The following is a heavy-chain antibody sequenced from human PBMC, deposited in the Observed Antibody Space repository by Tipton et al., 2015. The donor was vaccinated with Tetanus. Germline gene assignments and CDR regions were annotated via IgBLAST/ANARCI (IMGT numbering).Heavy chain of an antibody. CDR3: ARGGDNLTFQRPTGRWFDP. J-gene: IGHJ5*02. V-gene: IGHV4-31*02. D-gene: IGHD1-1*01. Sequence: LRLSCTVSGGSVSSGAYCWSWIRQHPGKGLESIGCISSRGSTYYNPSLTSRVSISVDTSKNQFSLKLTSVTAADTAIYCWARGGDNLTFQRPTGRWFDPWGHGTLVTVSS. CDR2: ISSRGST. CDR1: GGSVSSGAYC.